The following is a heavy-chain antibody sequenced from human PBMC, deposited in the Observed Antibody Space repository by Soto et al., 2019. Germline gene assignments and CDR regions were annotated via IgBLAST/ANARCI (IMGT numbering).Heavy chain of an antibody. J-gene: IGHJ4*02. CDR2: IYYSGSP. V-gene: IGHV4-59*01. D-gene: IGHD3-22*01. CDR1: GRSMSSYY. Sequence: PSETLSLTCTVSGRSMSSYYWSWIRQPPGNGLEWIGYIYYSGSPNYNPSLKSRVTISVDTSKNQFSLKLTSVTAADTAVYYCARDRYYDSSGYNYWGQGTLVTVSS. CDR3: ARDRYYDSSGYNY.